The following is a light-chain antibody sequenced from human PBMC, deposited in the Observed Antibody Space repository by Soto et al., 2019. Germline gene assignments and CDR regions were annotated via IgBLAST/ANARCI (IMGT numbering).Light chain of an antibody. J-gene: IGKJ4*01. Sequence: DVQMTQSPSSVSASVGDRVTLTCRASQVISNSLAWYQQKPGKAPRLLIYAAFNLQGGVPSRFSGSGSGTVFFLTISSLQPEDFATHYCQQAYIFPFSFGGGTKVDIK. CDR3: QQAYIFPFS. CDR1: QVISNS. CDR2: AAF. V-gene: IGKV1-12*02.